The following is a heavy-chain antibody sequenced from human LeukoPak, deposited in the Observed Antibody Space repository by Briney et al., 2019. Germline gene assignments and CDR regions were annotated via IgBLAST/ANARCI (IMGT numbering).Heavy chain of an antibody. J-gene: IGHJ6*03. CDR1: GGTFSSYA. Sequence: SVKVSCKASGGTFSSYAISWVRQAPGQGLEWMGGIIPIFGTANYAQKFQVRVTITTDESTSTAYMELSSLRSEDTAVYYCASEKVPSIAARGTVGYYYYYMDVWGKGTTVTVSS. CDR3: ASEKVPSIAARGTVGYYYYYMDV. CDR2: IIPIFGTA. D-gene: IGHD6-6*01. V-gene: IGHV1-69*05.